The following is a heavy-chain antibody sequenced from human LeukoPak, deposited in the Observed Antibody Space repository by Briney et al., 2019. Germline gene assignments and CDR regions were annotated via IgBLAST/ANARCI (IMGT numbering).Heavy chain of an antibody. V-gene: IGHV3-48*03. CDR2: ISSSGSTI. CDR1: GFTFSSYA. CDR3: ASARLGEFDY. J-gene: IGHJ4*02. Sequence: PGRSLRLSCATSGFTFSSYAMHWVRQAPGKGLEWVSYISSSGSTIYYADSVKGRFTISRDNAKNSLYLQMNSLRAEDTAVYYCASARLGEFDYWGQGTLVTVSS. D-gene: IGHD3-16*01.